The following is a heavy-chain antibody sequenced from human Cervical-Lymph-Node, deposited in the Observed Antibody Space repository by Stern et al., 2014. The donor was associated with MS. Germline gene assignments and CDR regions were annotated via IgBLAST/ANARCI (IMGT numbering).Heavy chain of an antibody. J-gene: IGHJ5*02. CDR2: VIPFVGIS. CDR1: GG. D-gene: IGHD3-10*01. V-gene: IGHV1-69*17. Sequence: QVQLVQSGAEVKKPGSSVKVSCKSSGGISWVRQAPGQGPEYMGGVIPFVGISNYPQKFQGRVTITEDTSTNTTYLHLSRLTSADTAVYYCARGSGDNWFDPWGQGTLVTVSS. CDR3: ARGSGDNWFDP.